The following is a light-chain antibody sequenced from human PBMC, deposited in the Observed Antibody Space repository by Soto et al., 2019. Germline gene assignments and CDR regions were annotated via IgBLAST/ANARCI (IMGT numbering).Light chain of an antibody. J-gene: IGKJ5*01. CDR3: QQHDILPIT. CDR2: GAS. CDR1: ERMSSSY. V-gene: IGKV3-20*01. Sequence: EIVMTQSPATLSLSPGERATLSCRASERMSSSYLAWYQQKPGQAPRLLISGASRRATGIPDRFSGAGSGTDFTLTISRLEPEDFALYYCQQHDILPITFGQGTRLEIK.